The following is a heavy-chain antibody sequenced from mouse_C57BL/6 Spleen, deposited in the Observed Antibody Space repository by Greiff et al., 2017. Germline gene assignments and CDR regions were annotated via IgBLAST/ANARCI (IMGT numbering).Heavy chain of an antibody. V-gene: IGHV5-6*01. D-gene: IGHD2-3*01. CDR1: GFTFSSYG. CDR2: ISSGGSYT. J-gene: IGHJ3*01. CDR3: ARDNDGYYYWFAY. Sequence: EVKLVESGGDLVKPGGSLKLSCAASGFTFSSYGMSWVRQTPDKRLEWVATISSGGSYTYSPDSVKGRFTISRDNAKNTLYLQMSSLKSEDTAMYYCARDNDGYYYWFAYWGQGTLVTVSA.